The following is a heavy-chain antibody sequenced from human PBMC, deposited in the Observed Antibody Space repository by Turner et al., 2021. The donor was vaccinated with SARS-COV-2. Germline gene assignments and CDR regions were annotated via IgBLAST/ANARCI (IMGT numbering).Heavy chain of an antibody. CDR2: ITSKAYGGTT. Sequence: EVQLVESGGGLVQPGRSLRLSCTTSGFTFGDYGMTWVRQGPGKGLEWVGLITSKAYGGTTEYAASVKGRFIISRDDSKSIAYLQMNSLKTEDTAVYYCSRDSWQLVKERFDCWGQGTLVTVSS. CDR3: SRDSWQLVKERFDC. CDR1: GFTFGDYG. V-gene: IGHV3-49*04. J-gene: IGHJ4*02. D-gene: IGHD6-13*01.